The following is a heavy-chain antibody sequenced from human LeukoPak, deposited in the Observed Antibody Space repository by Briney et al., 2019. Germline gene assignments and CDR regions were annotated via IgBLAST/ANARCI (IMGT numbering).Heavy chain of an antibody. CDR3: AVVVIGGDSKVFDY. CDR2: IGGGNT. V-gene: IGHV3-23*01. CDR1: GFTFGTYP. Sequence: GGSLRLSCAASGFTFGTYPMNWVRQAPGKGLEWVSAIGGGNTYDADSVKGRFTISRDNSKNTLFLQMSSLRAEDTAVYYCAVVVIGGDSKVFDYWGQGTLVTVSS. D-gene: IGHD3-22*01. J-gene: IGHJ4*02.